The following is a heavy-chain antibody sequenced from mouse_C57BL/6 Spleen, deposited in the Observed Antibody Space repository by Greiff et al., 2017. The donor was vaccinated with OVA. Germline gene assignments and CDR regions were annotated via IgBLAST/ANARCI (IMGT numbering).Heavy chain of an antibody. V-gene: IGHV1-66*01. CDR3: ARGYDGRFAY. D-gene: IGHD2-12*01. Sequence: QVQLKESGPELVKPGASVKISCKASGYSFTSYYIHWVKQRPGQGLEWIGWIYPGSGNTKYNEKFKGKATLTADTSSSTAYMQLSSLTSEDSAVYYCARGYDGRFAYWGQGTLVTVSA. CDR2: IYPGSGNT. CDR1: GYSFTSYY. J-gene: IGHJ3*01.